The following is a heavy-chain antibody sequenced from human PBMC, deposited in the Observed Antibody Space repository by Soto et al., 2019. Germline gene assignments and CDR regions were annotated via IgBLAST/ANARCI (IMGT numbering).Heavy chain of an antibody. CDR3: ARILAVLDIVARYYYYYGMDV. CDR1: GFTFSTYK. D-gene: IGHD5-12*01. CDR2: ISSSSSTI. V-gene: IGHV3-48*04. J-gene: IGHJ6*02. Sequence: PGGSLRLSCAASGFTFSTYKMNWVRQAPGKGLEWVSYISSSSSTIYYADSVKGRFTISRDNAKNSLYLQMNSLRAEDTAVYYCARILAVLDIVARYYYYYGMDVWGQGTTVTVSS.